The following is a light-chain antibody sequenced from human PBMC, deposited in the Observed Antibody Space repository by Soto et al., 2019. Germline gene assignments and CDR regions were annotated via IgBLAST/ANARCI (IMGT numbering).Light chain of an antibody. Sequence: DIQMTQSPSSLSASVGDRVTITYRATQSISSYLNWYQQKPGKAPKLLIYAASSLQSGVPSRFSGSGSGTDFTLTISSLQPEDFATYYCQQSYSTRWTFGQGTKVELK. J-gene: IGKJ1*01. V-gene: IGKV1-39*01. CDR2: AAS. CDR3: QQSYSTRWT. CDR1: QSISSY.